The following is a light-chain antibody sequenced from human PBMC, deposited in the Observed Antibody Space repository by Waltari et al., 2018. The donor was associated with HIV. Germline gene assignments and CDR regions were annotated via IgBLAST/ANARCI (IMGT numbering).Light chain of an antibody. Sequence: QSVLTQPPSISAAAGQKVTISCSGSSSNLGANSVAWYRPLPGTAPELLIYDNNNRFPGIPDRFSGSKSGTSATLVISGLQPGDEADYYCGAWDNTLRGALFGGGTKLTVL. CDR2: DNN. CDR3: GAWDNTLRGAL. V-gene: IGLV1-51*01. CDR1: SSNLGANS. J-gene: IGLJ2*01.